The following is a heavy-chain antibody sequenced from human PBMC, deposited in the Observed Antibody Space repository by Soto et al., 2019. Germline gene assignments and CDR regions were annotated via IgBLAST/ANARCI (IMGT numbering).Heavy chain of an antibody. J-gene: IGHJ4*02. CDR1: GDTFNFYS. V-gene: IGHV1-69*02. CDR2: INPILSMS. D-gene: IGHD3-10*01. CDR3: ASSYGSGYRAFDS. Sequence: QVQLVQSGAEVNQPGSSVRVSFKASGDTFNFYSINWVRQAPGLGLEWMGRINPILSMSNYAQRFQGRVTMNADKSTSTAYMELSSLRSEDTAMYYCASSYGSGYRAFDSWGQGALVTVSS.